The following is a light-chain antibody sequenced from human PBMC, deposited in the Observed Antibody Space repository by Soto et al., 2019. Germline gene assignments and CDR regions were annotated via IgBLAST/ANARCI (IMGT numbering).Light chain of an antibody. CDR3: QQHSWLPIT. Sequence: EIVLTQSPGTPSLSPGERATLSCRASQSVSSNYLACCQQKPGPAPRLLICGASCRSTGIPDRRGGGGAWAVFIITISRRYEEDAVEYCYQQHSWLPITFGQGTRLEI. J-gene: IGKJ5*01. CDR2: GAS. CDR1: QSVSSNY. V-gene: IGKV3-20*01.